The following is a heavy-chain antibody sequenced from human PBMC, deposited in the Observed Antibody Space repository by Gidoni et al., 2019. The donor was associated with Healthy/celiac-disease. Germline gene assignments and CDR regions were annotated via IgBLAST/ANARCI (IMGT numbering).Heavy chain of an antibody. V-gene: IGHV3-30*03. Sequence: QVQLVESGGGVVQPGRSLRLSCAASGFTFSSYGMHWVRQAPGKGLEWVAIISYDGSNKYYADSVKGRFTISRDNSKNTLYLQMNSLRAEDTAVYYCASRSYGGIAARPYYYYYMDVWGKGTTVTVSS. D-gene: IGHD6-6*01. CDR1: GFTFSSYG. CDR3: ASRSYGGIAARPYYYYYMDV. CDR2: ISYDGSNK. J-gene: IGHJ6*03.